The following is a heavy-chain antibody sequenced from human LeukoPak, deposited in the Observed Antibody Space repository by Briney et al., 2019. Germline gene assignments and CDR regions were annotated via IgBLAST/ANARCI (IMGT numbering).Heavy chain of an antibody. CDR3: ARDLYGDHYYYYMDV. D-gene: IGHD4-17*01. J-gene: IGHJ6*03. V-gene: IGHV1-8*01. Sequence: ASVKVSCKASGYTFTNYDINWVRQATGQGLEWMGWMNPNSGNTGYAQKFQGRVTITADESTSTAYMELSSLGSEDTAVYYCARDLYGDHYYYYMDVWGKGTTVTVSS. CDR1: GYTFTNYD. CDR2: MNPNSGNT.